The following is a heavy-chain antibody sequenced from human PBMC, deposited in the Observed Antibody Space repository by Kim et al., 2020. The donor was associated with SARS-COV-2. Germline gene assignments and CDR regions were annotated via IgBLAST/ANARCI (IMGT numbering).Heavy chain of an antibody. Sequence: ASVKVSCKASGYTFTSYAMNWVRQAPGQGLEWMGWINTNTGNPTYAQGFTGRFVFSLDTSVSTAYLQISSLKAEDTAVYYCAREGVMVPYYYYYYGMDVWGQGTTVTVSS. CDR3: AREGVMVPYYYYYYGMDV. V-gene: IGHV7-4-1*02. D-gene: IGHD2-8*01. J-gene: IGHJ6*02. CDR2: INTNTGNP. CDR1: GYTFTSYA.